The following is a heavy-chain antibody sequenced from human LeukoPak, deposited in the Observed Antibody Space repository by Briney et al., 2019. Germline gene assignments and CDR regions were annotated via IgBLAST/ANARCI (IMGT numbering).Heavy chain of an antibody. Sequence: GASVKVSCKASGGTFSSYAISWVRQAPGQGLEWMGRIIPILGIANYAQKFQGRVTITADKSTSTAYMELRSLRSDDTAVYYCARDRTVVVPADYWGQGTLVTVSS. D-gene: IGHD2-2*01. J-gene: IGHJ4*02. CDR2: IIPILGIA. V-gene: IGHV1-69*04. CDR1: GGTFSSYA. CDR3: ARDRTVVVPADY.